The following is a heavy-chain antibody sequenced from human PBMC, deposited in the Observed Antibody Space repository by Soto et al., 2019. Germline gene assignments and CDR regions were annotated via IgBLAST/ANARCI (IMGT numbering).Heavy chain of an antibody. CDR3: ARGGGLNWYFDL. CDR2: INSDGSST. Sequence: EVQLVESGGGLVQPGGSLRLSCAASGFTFSSYWMHWVRQAPGKGLVWVSRINSDGSSTSNADSVKGRFTISRDNAKNTMYLQMNSLRAEDTAVYYCARGGGLNWYFDLWGRGTLVTVSS. J-gene: IGHJ2*01. D-gene: IGHD3-16*01. V-gene: IGHV3-74*01. CDR1: GFTFSSYW.